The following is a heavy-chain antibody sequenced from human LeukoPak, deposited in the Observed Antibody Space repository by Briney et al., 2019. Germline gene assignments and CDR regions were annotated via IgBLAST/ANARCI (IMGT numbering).Heavy chain of an antibody. CDR1: GFTFSSYS. V-gene: IGHV3-21*01. CDR2: ISSSSSYI. Sequence: GGSLRLSCAASGFTFSSYSMNWVRQAPGKGLEWVSSISSSSSYIYYVDSVKGRFTISRDNAKNSLYLQMNSLRAEDTAVYYCARAYIAAKDYWGQGTLVTVSS. D-gene: IGHD6-13*01. CDR3: ARAYIAAKDY. J-gene: IGHJ4*02.